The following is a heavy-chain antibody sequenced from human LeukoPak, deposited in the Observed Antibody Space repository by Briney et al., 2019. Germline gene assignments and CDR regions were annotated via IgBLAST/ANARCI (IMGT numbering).Heavy chain of an antibody. J-gene: IGHJ4*02. CDR3: ARGAASGSYGFGYFDY. Sequence: SVKVSCKASGGTFSSYAISWVRQAPGQGLEWMGGIIPIFGTVNYAQKFQGRVTITTDESTSTAYMELSSLRSEDTAVYYCARGAASGSYGFGYFDYWGQGTLVTVSS. CDR1: GGTFSSYA. D-gene: IGHD1-26*01. V-gene: IGHV1-69*05. CDR2: IIPIFGTV.